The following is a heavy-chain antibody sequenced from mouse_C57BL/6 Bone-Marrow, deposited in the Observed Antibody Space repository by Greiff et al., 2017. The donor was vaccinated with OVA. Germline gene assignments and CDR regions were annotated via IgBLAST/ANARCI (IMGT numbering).Heavy chain of an antibody. V-gene: IGHV1-19*01. D-gene: IGHD2-5*01. Sequence: EVKLMESGPVLVKPGASVKMSCKASGYTFTDYYMNWVKQSHGKSLEWIGVINPYNGGTSYNQKFKGKATLTVDKSSSTAYMELNSLTSEDSAVYYCARRGYYSNYVDYWGQGTTLTVSS. J-gene: IGHJ2*01. CDR1: GYTFTDYY. CDR2: INPYNGGT. CDR3: ARRGYYSNYVDY.